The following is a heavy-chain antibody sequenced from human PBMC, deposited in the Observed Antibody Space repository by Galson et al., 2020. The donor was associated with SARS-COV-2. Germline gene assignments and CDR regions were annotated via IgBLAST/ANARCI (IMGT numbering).Heavy chain of an antibody. CDR1: GGSISSGNYF. CDR2: IYYSGIT. CDR3: ARSGHPDYSVTYNWFDP. D-gene: IGHD3-10*01. J-gene: IGHJ5*02. V-gene: IGHV4-31*01. Sequence: SETLSLTCTVSGGSISSGNYFWSWIRQHPGKGLEWLGYIYYSGITYYNPSLKTLVTMSMDTSKNQLSLMLSPVTAADTAVYYCARSGHPDYSVTYNWFDPWGQGALVTVSS.